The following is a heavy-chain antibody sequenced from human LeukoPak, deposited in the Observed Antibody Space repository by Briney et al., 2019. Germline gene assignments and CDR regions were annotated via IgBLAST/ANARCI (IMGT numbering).Heavy chain of an antibody. CDR2: INPNSGGT. CDR3: ATVGPHSSGWYDY. D-gene: IGHD6-19*01. V-gene: IGHV1-2*02. CDR1: GYTFTGYY. Sequence: ASVKVSCKASGYTFTGYYMHWVRQAPGQGLEWMGWINPNSGGTNYAQKFQGRVTMTRDTSISTAYMELSSLRSEDTAVYYCATVGPHSSGWYDYWGQGTLVTVSS. J-gene: IGHJ4*02.